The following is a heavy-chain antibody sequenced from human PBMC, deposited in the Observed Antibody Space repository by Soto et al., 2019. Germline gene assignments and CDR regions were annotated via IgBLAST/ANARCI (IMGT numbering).Heavy chain of an antibody. V-gene: IGHV4-4*02. CDR1: GDSISSSNW. CDR2: IDHSGAT. Sequence: QVQLQESGPGLVKPSGTLSLTCAVSGDSISSSNWWSWVRQAPGKGLEWIGEIDHSGATTYNPSRKSPATISVDPSNNHFSLKMTSVTAADTAVYFCARDLGTGTDYWGRGSLVTVAS. CDR3: ARDLGTGTDY. J-gene: IGHJ4*02.